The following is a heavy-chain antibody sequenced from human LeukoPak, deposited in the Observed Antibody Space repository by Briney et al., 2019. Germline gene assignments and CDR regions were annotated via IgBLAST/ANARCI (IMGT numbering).Heavy chain of an antibody. CDR3: ARGTITIFGVVTDDVFDI. V-gene: IGHV4-59*01. D-gene: IGHD3-3*01. CDR2: IYRSGST. Sequence: SETLSLTCAVSGGSFSDYYWAWVRQRPGKGLEWIGYIYRSGSTNYNPSLKSRVNMSIDTSKKHYSLRLSSVTAADTAVYFCARGTITIFGVVTDDVFDIWGQGTMVSVSS. J-gene: IGHJ3*02. CDR1: GGSFSDYY.